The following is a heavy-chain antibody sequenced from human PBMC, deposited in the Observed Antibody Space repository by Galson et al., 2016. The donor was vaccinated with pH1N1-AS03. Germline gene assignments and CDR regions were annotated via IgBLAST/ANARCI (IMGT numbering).Heavy chain of an antibody. Sequence: SLRLSCAASGFTVSRNYMSWVRQAPGKGLEWVSVIYSGGNTYYADSVKGRFTISRHISKNILYLQMNRLRGEDTAVYYCARARYSSNWWVFDYWGQGTVVTVSS. V-gene: IGHV3-53*04. D-gene: IGHD6-13*01. CDR1: GFTVSRNY. J-gene: IGHJ4*02. CDR2: IYSGGNT. CDR3: ARARYSSNWWVFDY.